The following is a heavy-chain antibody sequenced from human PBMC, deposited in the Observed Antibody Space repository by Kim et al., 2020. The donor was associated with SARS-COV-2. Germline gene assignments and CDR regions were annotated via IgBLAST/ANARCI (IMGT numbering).Heavy chain of an antibody. D-gene: IGHD2-15*01. CDR3: ARLTAETSVPNCSGGSCYR. Sequence: SVKVSCKASGGTFSSYAISWVRQAPGQGLEWMGRIIPILGIANYAQKFQGRVTITADKSTSTAYMELSSLRSEDTAVYYCARLTAETSVPNCSGGSCYRWGQGTLVTVSS. J-gene: IGHJ4*02. V-gene: IGHV1-69*04. CDR2: IIPILGIA. CDR1: GGTFSSYA.